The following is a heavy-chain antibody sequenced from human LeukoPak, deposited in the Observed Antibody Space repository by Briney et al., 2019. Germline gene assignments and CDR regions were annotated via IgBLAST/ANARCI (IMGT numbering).Heavy chain of an antibody. CDR3: ARGGLKDFWTSLAYYFDY. V-gene: IGHV4-34*01. CDR2: IYRSGTT. D-gene: IGHD3/OR15-3a*01. Sequence: PSETLSLTCAVYSGSISGYYWGWISQSPGKGLEWIGQIYRSGTTQYNPSLKSRVTISVDTSKNQFSLRLNSVTAADTAIYYCARGGLKDFWTSLAYYFDYWGQGTLVTVSP. J-gene: IGHJ4*02. CDR1: SGSISGYY.